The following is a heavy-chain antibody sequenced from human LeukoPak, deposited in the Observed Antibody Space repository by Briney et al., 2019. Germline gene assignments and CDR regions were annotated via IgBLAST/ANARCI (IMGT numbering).Heavy chain of an antibody. CDR1: GGTFSSYA. CDR3: TRDEATISIWGY. J-gene: IGHJ4*02. Sequence: ASVKVSCKASGGTFSSYAISWVRQAPGQGLEWMGIINPSGGSTSYAQKFQGRVIMTRDTSTSTVYMELSSLRSEDTAVYYYTRDEATISIWGYWGQGTLVTVSS. V-gene: IGHV1-46*03. D-gene: IGHD5-12*01. CDR2: INPSGGST.